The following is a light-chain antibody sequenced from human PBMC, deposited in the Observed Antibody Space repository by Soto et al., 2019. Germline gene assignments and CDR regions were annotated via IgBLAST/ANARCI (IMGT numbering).Light chain of an antibody. V-gene: IGKV1-39*01. CDR3: QQSYSAPWT. CDR1: QSISSY. Sequence: DIQMTQSPSSLSASIGDRVTITCRASQSISSYLNWYRHKPGEAPKLLIYVASSLQGGVPSRFSGSGSGTDFTLTITSLQPEDFATYYCQQSYSAPWTFGQGTKVEIK. CDR2: VAS. J-gene: IGKJ1*01.